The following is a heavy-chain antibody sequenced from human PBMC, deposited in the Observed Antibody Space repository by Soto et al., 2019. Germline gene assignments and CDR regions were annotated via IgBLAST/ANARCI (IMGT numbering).Heavy chain of an antibody. J-gene: IGHJ6*02. D-gene: IGHD3-9*01. CDR3: AKDCVLRYFDWFSHTCLSGMDV. Sequence: GGSLRLSCAASGFTFSSYAMSWVRQAPGKGLEWVSAISGSGGSTYYADSVKGRFTISRDNSKNTLYLQMNSLRAEDTAVYYCAKDCVLRYFDWFSHTCLSGMDVWGQGTTVTVSS. CDR1: GFTFSSYA. CDR2: ISGSGGST. V-gene: IGHV3-23*01.